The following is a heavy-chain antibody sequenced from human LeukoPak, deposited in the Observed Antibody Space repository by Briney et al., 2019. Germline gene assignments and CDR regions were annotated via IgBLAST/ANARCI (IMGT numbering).Heavy chain of an antibody. D-gene: IGHD2/OR15-2a*01. J-gene: IGHJ4*02. V-gene: IGHV3-74*01. CDR1: GFTFRDHW. Sequence: GGSLRLSCEASGFTFRDHWMHWVRQVPGKGLVWVSRINGDESSTAYADSVKGRFTISRDISLHLQMNSLRAEDTAVYYCVRNNNNDYWGQGTLVTVSS. CDR3: VRNNNNDY. CDR2: INGDESST.